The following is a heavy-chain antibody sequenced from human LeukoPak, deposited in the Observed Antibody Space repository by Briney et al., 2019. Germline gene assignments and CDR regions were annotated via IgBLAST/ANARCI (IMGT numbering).Heavy chain of an antibody. CDR3: AKPRDDSSGYYYYFDY. CDR1: GFTFSSYS. Sequence: GGSLRLSCAASGFTFSSYSMNWVRQAPGKGLEWVSAISGSGGSTYYADSVKGRFTISRDNSKNTLYLQMNSLRAEDTAVYYCAKPRDDSSGYYYYFDYWGQGTLVTVPS. J-gene: IGHJ4*02. D-gene: IGHD3-22*01. V-gene: IGHV3-23*01. CDR2: ISGSGGST.